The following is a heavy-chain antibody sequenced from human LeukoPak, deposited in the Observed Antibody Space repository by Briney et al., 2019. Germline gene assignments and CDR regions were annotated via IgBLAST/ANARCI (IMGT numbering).Heavy chain of an antibody. CDR2: INHSGST. CDR3: ARGSSSWYSDAFDT. V-gene: IGHV4-34*01. CDR1: GGSFSGYY. D-gene: IGHD6-13*01. Sequence: PSETLSLTCAVYGGSFSGYYWSWIRQPPGKGLEWIGEINHSGSTNYNPSLKSRVTISVDTSKNQFSLKLSSVTAADTAVYYCARGSSSWYSDAFDTWGQGTMVTVSS. J-gene: IGHJ3*02.